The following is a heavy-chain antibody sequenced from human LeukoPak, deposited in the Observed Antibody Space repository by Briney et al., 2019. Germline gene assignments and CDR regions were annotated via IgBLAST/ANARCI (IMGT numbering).Heavy chain of an antibody. D-gene: IGHD6-19*01. CDR1: GYTFNTYG. CDR2: ISAYNGNT. J-gene: IGHJ4*02. Sequence: ASVKVSCKASGYTFNTYGISWVRQAPGQGLEWMGWISAYNGNTNYAQKVQGRVTMTTDTSTSTAYMELRSLRSDDTAVYYCAREIAVTGVPLGYWGQGTLVTVSS. CDR3: AREIAVTGVPLGY. V-gene: IGHV1-18*01.